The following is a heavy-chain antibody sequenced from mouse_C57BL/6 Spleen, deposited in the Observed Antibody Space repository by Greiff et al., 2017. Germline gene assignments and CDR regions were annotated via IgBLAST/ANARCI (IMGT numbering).Heavy chain of an antibody. J-gene: IGHJ1*03. CDR3: VRHPQRGRYFDV. CDR2: IRSKSNNYAT. V-gene: IGHV10-1*01. Sequence: GGGLVQPKGSLKLSCAASGFSFNTYAMNWVRQAPGKGLEWVARIRSKSNNYATYYADSVKDRFTISRDDSESMLYLQMNNLKTEDTAMYYCVRHPQRGRYFDVWGTGTTVTVSS. CDR1: GFSFNTYA.